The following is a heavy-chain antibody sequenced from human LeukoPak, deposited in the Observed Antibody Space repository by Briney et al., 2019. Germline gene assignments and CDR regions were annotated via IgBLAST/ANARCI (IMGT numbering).Heavy chain of an antibody. Sequence: ASVKVSCKASGYTFTSYAMHWVRQAPGQRLEWMGWINAGNGNTKYSQKFQGRVTITRDTSASTAYMELSSLRSEDTAVYYCARGPLRSSSTSCYSFDYWGQGTLVTVSS. J-gene: IGHJ4*02. V-gene: IGHV1-3*01. CDR3: ARGPLRSSSTSCYSFDY. D-gene: IGHD2-2*01. CDR1: GYTFTSYA. CDR2: INAGNGNT.